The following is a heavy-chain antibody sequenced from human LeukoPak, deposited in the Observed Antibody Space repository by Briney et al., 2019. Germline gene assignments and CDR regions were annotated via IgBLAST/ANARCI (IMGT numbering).Heavy chain of an antibody. J-gene: IGHJ4*02. D-gene: IGHD1-26*01. CDR3: GRVGVGATTRVTDY. V-gene: IGHV3-21*01. Sequence: GGSLRLSCAASGFTFSSYSMNWVRQAPGKGLEWVSSISSSSSYIYYADSVKGRFTISRDNAKNTLYLQMNSLRGEDTAVYYCGRVGVGATTRVTDYWGQGTLVTVSS. CDR2: ISSSSSYI. CDR1: GFTFSSYS.